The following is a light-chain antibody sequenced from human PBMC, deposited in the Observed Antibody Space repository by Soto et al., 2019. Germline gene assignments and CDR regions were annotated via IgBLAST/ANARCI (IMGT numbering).Light chain of an antibody. CDR3: QHYNSSSES. CDR2: KAS. V-gene: IGKV1-5*03. Sequence: ESHKDQSPTTLSXXLGDXVTLXXRASQTISSWLAWYQQKAGKASKLLICKASRVKSGVAWRFGSSGSRTESTLTISRLQPDDFAAYYCQHYNSSSESFGQGTEVDIK. J-gene: IGKJ1*01. CDR1: QTISSW.